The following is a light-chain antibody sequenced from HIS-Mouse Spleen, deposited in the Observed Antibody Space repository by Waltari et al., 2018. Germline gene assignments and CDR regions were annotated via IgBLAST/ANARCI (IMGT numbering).Light chain of an antibody. CDR3: CSYAGSYTV. CDR2: DVK. V-gene: IGLV2-11*01. Sequence: QSALTQPRSVSGSPGQSVTIPCTGTSSDVGSYNLVSWYQPPPGKAPKLMIYDVKKRPSGAHDRFSASKSGNTASLTISGLQAEDAAYYCCCSYAGSYTVFGGGTKLTVL. CDR1: SSDVGSYNL. J-gene: IGLJ3*02.